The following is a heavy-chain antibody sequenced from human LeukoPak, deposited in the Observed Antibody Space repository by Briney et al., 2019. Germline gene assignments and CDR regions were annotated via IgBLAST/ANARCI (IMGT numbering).Heavy chain of an antibody. V-gene: IGHV3-30*18. Sequence: GGSLRLSCAASGFTFSSYGMHWVRQAPGKGLKWVAIISHDGSSTYYADSVKGRFTISRDNSKNTLYLQMSSLRAEDTAVYYCAKDPVFYDFWSGYFDYWGQGTLVTVSS. CDR1: GFTFSSYG. D-gene: IGHD3-3*01. CDR2: ISHDGSST. J-gene: IGHJ4*02. CDR3: AKDPVFYDFWSGYFDY.